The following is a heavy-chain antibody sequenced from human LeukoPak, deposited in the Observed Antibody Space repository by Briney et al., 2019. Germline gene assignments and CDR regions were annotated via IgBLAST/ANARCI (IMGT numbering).Heavy chain of an antibody. CDR2: IYYSGST. CDR1: GGSISSSSYY. CDR3: AEWSGGY. D-gene: IGHD3-3*01. J-gene: IGHJ4*02. V-gene: IGHV4-39*01. Sequence: SETLSLTCTVSGGSISSSSYYWGWIRQPPGKGLEWIGSIYYSGSTYYNPSLKSRVTISVDTSKNQFSLKLSSVTDADTAVYYCAEWSGGYWGQGTLVTVSS.